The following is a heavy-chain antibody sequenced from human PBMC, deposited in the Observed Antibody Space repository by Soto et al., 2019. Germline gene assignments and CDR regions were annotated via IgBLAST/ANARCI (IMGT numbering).Heavy chain of an antibody. V-gene: IGHV3-7*01. Sequence: GGSLRLSCAASGFTFSSYWMSWVRQAPGKGLEWVANIKQDGSEKYYVDSVKGRFTISRDNAKNSLYLQMNSLRAEDTAVYYCARVPPDIVVVPAAYKPYYYYYYMDVWGKGTTVTVSS. CDR3: ARVPPDIVVVPAAYKPYYYYYYMDV. CDR1: GFTFSSYW. J-gene: IGHJ6*03. CDR2: IKQDGSEK. D-gene: IGHD2-2*01.